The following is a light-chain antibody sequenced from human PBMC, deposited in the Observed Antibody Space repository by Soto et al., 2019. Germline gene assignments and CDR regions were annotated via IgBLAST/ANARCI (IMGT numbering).Light chain of an antibody. Sequence: EIVLTQSPATLSLSPGERATLSCRASQRVSSYLAWYQQKPGQAPRLLIYDASNRATAIPARFSGSGSGPGFTLPISSLEPEDFAVDYSQQSSHSLYPFGQGTPLEIK. J-gene: IGKJ2*01. V-gene: IGKV3-11*01. CDR2: DAS. CDR3: QQSSHSLYP. CDR1: QRVSSY.